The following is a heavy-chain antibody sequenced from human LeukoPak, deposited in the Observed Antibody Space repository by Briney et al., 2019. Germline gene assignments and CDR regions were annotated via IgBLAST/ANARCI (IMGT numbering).Heavy chain of an antibody. J-gene: IGHJ6*03. V-gene: IGHV3-30*03. CDR1: GFTFSSYG. CDR2: ISYDGSNK. CDR3: ARAPMVRGVVSYYYYYYMDV. D-gene: IGHD3-10*01. Sequence: PGGSLRLSCAASGFTFSSYGMHWVRQAPGKGLEWVAVISYDGSNKYYADSVKGRFTISRDNSKNTLYLQMSSLRSEDMAVYYCARAPMVRGVVSYYYYYYMDVWGKGTTVTVSS.